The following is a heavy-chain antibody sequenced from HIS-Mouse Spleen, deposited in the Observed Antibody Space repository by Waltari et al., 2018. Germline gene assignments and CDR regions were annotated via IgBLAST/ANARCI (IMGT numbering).Heavy chain of an antibody. CDR1: GFTFSSYA. J-gene: IGHJ3*02. D-gene: IGHD6-19*01. CDR2: ISYDGSNK. V-gene: IGHV3-30-3*01. CDR3: ARVNGIAVAGTDAFDI. Sequence: QVQLVESGGGVVQPGRSLRLSCAASGFTFSSYAMHWVRQAPGKGLGWVAVISYDGSNKYDADSVKGRFTISRDNSKNTLYLQMNSLRAEDTAVYYCARVNGIAVAGTDAFDIWGQGTMVTVSS.